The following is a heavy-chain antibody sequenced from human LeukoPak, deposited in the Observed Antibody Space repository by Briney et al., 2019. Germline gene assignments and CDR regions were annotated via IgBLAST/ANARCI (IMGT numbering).Heavy chain of an antibody. CDR2: ISSNGGST. V-gene: IGHV3-64*01. Sequence: GGSLRLSCAASGFTFSSYAMHWVRQAPGKGLEYVSAISSNGGSTYYANSVKGRFTISRDNSKNTLYLQMGSLRAEDMAVYYCARVGAAAGGFSNFDYWGQGSLVTVSS. CDR1: GFTFSSYA. J-gene: IGHJ4*02. CDR3: ARVGAAAGGFSNFDY. D-gene: IGHD6-13*01.